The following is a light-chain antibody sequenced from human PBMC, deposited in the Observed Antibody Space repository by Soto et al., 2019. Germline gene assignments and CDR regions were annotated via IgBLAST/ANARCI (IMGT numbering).Light chain of an antibody. Sequence: QSALTQPASVSGSPGQSLTISCTGTSSDIGRYNYVSWYQQHPGKAPRLLIYEVSHRPSGVSNRFSGSKSGSTASLTISGLQAEDEADYYCTSHTTTSTLVFGGGTQLNVL. CDR3: TSHTTTSTLV. J-gene: IGLJ2*01. CDR2: EVS. CDR1: SSDIGRYNY. V-gene: IGLV2-14*01.